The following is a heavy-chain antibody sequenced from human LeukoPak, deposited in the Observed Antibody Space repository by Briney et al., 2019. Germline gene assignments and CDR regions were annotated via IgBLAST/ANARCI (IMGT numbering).Heavy chain of an antibody. CDR1: GLTFSDYY. CDR3: ARGEMATANFDY. V-gene: IGHV3-11*04. Sequence: PGGSLRLSCAASGLTFSDYYMSWVRQAPGKGLEWISYISSSSTVVYYADSVKGRFTISRDNAKNSLYLQMNSLRAEDTAVYYCARGEMATANFDYWGQGTLVTVSS. D-gene: IGHD5-24*01. CDR2: ISSSSTVV. J-gene: IGHJ4*02.